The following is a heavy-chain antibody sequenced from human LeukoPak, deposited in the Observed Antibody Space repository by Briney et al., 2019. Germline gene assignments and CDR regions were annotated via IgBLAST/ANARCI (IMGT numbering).Heavy chain of an antibody. CDR1: GGSFSGYY. CDR3: ARRIDAFDI. CDR2: INHSGST. J-gene: IGHJ3*02. V-gene: IGHV4-34*01. Sequence: SETLSLTCAVYGGSFSGYYWSWIRQPPGKGLEWIGEINHSGSTNYNPSLKSRVTTSVDTSKNQFSLKLSSVTAADTAVYYCARRIDAFDIWGQGTMVTDSS.